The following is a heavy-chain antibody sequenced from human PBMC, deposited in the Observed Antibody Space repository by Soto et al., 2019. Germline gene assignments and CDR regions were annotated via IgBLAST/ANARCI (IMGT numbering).Heavy chain of an antibody. D-gene: IGHD2-2*01. CDR1: GFTVSDYY. V-gene: IGHV3-11*06. J-gene: IGHJ4*02. CDR2: INSSSSYT. CDR3: ARGGLVVPAACQIDY. Sequence: AGSLRLSCAASGFTVSDYYMSWIRQAPGKGQEWGSYINSSSSYTNYADSVKGRVTVSGDNAKNSLYLQMNSLRAEDTAVYYCARGGLVVPAACQIDYWGQGTLVTVSS.